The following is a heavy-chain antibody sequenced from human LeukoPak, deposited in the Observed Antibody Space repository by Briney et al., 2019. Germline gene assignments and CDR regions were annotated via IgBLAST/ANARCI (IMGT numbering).Heavy chain of an antibody. V-gene: IGHV1-8*02. CDR1: GGTFSSYA. J-gene: IGHJ4*02. CDR2: MNPDSGNT. Sequence: ASVKVSCKASGGTFSSYAISWVRQATGQGLEWMGWMNPDSGNTGYAQKFQGRVTMTRNTSISTAYMELSSLRSEDTAVYYCARGARIRGYSYGYWGQGTLVTVSS. CDR3: ARGARIRGYSYGY. D-gene: IGHD5-18*01.